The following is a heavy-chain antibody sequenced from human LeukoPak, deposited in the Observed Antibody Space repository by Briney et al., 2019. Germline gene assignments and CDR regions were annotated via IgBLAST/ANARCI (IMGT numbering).Heavy chain of an antibody. J-gene: IGHJ4*02. CDR2: ISYDGSNK. V-gene: IGHV3-30*18. D-gene: IGHD5-24*01. Sequence: PGGSLRLSCAASGFTFSSYGMHWVRQAPGKGLEWVAVISYDGSNKYYADSVKGRFTISRDNSKNTLYLQMNSLRAEDTAVYYCAKEVRGGYSIIYFDYWGQGTLVTVSS. CDR3: AKEVRGGYSIIYFDY. CDR1: GFTFSSYG.